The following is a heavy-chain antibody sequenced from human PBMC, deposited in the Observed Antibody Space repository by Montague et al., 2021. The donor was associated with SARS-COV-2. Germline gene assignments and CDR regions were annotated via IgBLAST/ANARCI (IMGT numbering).Heavy chain of an antibody. Sequence: SETLSLTCTVSGGSISSSNYYWDWIRQPPGKGLEWTGYTYYSGSTNYXPSLKSRVTISVGTSKNQFSLKLSSVTAADTAVYYCARVSDFWSGYYTAVGAFDIWGQGTMVTVSS. CDR1: GGSISSSNYY. CDR3: ARVSDFWSGYYTAVGAFDI. J-gene: IGHJ3*02. D-gene: IGHD3-3*01. V-gene: IGHV4-61*05. CDR2: TYYSGST.